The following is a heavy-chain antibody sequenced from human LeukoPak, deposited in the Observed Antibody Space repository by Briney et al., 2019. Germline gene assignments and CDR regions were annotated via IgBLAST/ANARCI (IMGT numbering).Heavy chain of an antibody. V-gene: IGHV2-5*02. CDR1: GFSRSTSGVG. CDR2: IYWDNDK. J-gene: IGHJ4*02. Sequence: SGHTLVKPTQTPTLTCTFSGFSRSTSGVGVGWIRQPPGKALEWLAVIYWDNDKRYSQSLKSRLTIAKDTSNNNVVLVMTNMDPADTATYDCAHRRRGKINGWDNSYFDNWAQGTLVTVSS. CDR3: AHRRRGKINGWDNSYFDN. D-gene: IGHD1/OR15-1a*01.